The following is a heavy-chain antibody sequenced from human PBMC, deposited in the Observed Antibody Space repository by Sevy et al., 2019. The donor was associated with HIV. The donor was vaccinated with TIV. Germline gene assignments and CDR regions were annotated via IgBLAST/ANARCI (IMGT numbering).Heavy chain of an antibody. V-gene: IGHV3-30*18. CDR3: AKDFKGVTVTTDYYYGMDV. CDR1: GFTFSSYD. Sequence: GGSLRLSCAASGFTFSSYDMHWVRQAPGKGLEWVAVISYDGSNKYYADSVKGRFTISRDNSKNTLYLQMNSLRAEDTAVYYCAKDFKGVTVTTDYYYGMDVWGQGTTVTVSS. D-gene: IGHD4-17*01. CDR2: ISYDGSNK. J-gene: IGHJ6*02.